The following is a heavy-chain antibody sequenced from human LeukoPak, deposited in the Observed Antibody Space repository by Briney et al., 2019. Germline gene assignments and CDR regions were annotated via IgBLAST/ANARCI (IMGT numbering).Heavy chain of an antibody. CDR1: GYTFTSYG. D-gene: IGHD6-19*01. J-gene: IGHJ4*02. Sequence: ASVKVSCKASGYTFTSYGISWVRQAPGQGLEWMGWISAYNGNTNYAQNLQGRVTMTTDTSTSTAYMVLRSLTSDDTAVYYCARGSSGWYEDYWGQGTLVTVSS. V-gene: IGHV1-18*01. CDR2: ISAYNGNT. CDR3: ARGSSGWYEDY.